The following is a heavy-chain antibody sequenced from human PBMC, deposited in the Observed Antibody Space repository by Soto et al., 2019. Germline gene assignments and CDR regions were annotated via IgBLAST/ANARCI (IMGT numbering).Heavy chain of an antibody. V-gene: IGHV3-30*18. CDR3: VKVATLGYSSGWDYFDY. J-gene: IGHJ4*02. Sequence: PGGSLRLSCAASGFTFGSYGMHWVRQAPGKGLEWVAVISYDGSNKYYADSVKGRFTISRDNSKNTLYLQMNSLRAEDTAVYYCVKVATLGYSSGWDYFDYWGQGTLVTAPQ. D-gene: IGHD6-19*01. CDR2: ISYDGSNK. CDR1: GFTFGSYG.